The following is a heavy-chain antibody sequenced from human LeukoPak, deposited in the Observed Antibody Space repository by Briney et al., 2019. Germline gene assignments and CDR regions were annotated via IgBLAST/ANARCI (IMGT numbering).Heavy chain of an antibody. CDR2: INAGNGNT. CDR1: GYTFTSYA. CDR3: ARGGYSSGWFKYYYHYYGMDV. D-gene: IGHD6-19*01. V-gene: IGHV1-3*01. J-gene: IGHJ6*02. Sequence: ASVKVSCKASGYTFTSYAMHWVRQAPGQRLEWMGWINAGNGNTKYSQKFQGRATITRDTSASTAYMELSSLRSEDTAVYYCARGGYSSGWFKYYYHYYGMDVWGQGTTVTVSS.